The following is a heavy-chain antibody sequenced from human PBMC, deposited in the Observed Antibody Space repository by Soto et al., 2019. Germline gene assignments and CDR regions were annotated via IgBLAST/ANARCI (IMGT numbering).Heavy chain of an antibody. J-gene: IGHJ5*02. CDR3: AREPYISGPSWFDP. CDR2: INHSGST. CDR1: GGSISSGGYY. Sequence: PSETLSLTCAVSGGSISSGGYYWSWLRQPPGKGLEWIGEINHSGSTNYNPSLKSRVTISVDTSKNQFSLNLSSMTAADTAIYYCAREPYISGPSWFDPWGQGTLVTVSS. D-gene: IGHD3-22*01. V-gene: IGHV4-34*01.